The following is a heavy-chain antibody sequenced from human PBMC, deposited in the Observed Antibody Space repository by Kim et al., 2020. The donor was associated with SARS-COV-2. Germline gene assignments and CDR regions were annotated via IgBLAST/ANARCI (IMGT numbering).Heavy chain of an antibody. CDR2: IRKKENRYST. CDR1: GFTISDHY. D-gene: IGHD3-9*01. V-gene: IGHV3-72*01. Sequence: GGSLRLSCAASGFTISDHYMDWVRQAPGKGLEWVGRIRKKENRYSTEYAASVKGRFTISRDDSKNSLYLQMNSLKTEDTAVYYCSRSYGSQRYYFDIWGQGSLVTVSS. J-gene: IGHJ4*02. CDR3: SRSYGSQRYYFDI.